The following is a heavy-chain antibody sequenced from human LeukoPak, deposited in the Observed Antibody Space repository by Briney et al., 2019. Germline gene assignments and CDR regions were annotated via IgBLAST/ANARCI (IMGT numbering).Heavy chain of an antibody. J-gene: IGHJ3*02. CDR2: ISHSGSV. Sequence: SETLSLTCTASGGAISAYYWNWIRQPPGKGLEWIGYISHSGSVNYNPSLKSRVTISEDTSKKQFSLKLSSLTAADTAVYYCARDLGGINWDAFDIWGQGTMVTVSS. CDR1: GGAISAYY. V-gene: IGHV4-59*01. D-gene: IGHD1-20*01. CDR3: ARDLGGINWDAFDI.